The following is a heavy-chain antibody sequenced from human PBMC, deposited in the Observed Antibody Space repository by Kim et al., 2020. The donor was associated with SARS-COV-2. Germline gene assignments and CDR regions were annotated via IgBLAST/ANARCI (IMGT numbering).Heavy chain of an antibody. V-gene: IGHV3-23*01. CDR3: AKVRAGLLGYYDYGMGV. D-gene: IGHD2-15*01. Sequence: VKGRFTISRDNSTNTLYLQMNSLRAEDPAVYYCAKVRAGLLGYYDYGMGVWGQGTTVTVSS. J-gene: IGHJ6*02.